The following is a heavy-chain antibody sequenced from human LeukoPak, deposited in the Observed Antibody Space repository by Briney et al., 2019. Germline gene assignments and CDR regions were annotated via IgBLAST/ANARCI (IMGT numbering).Heavy chain of an antibody. D-gene: IGHD1-26*01. CDR3: ARDQFYEGAAFDY. J-gene: IGHJ4*02. CDR1: GYSINSGYY. V-gene: IGHV4-38-2*02. Sequence: PSETLSLTCTVSGYSINSGYYWGWIRQPPGKGLEWIGSIYHSGSTYYNPSLKSRVTISVDTSKSQFSLKLSSVTAADTAVYYCARDQFYEGAAFDYWGQGTLVTVSS. CDR2: IYHSGST.